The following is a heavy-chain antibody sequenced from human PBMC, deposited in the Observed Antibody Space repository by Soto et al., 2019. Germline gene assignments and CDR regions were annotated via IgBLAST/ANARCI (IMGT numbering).Heavy chain of an antibody. CDR3: AKEGTWMPNYSYYCKDG. CDR1: GFTFSMFA. D-gene: IGHD2-2*01. CDR2: ISGGGDRS. J-gene: IGHJ6*03. V-gene: IGHV3-23*01. Sequence: EVQLLESGGGLVQPGGSLRLSCAASGFTFSMFAMTWVRQAPGKGLEWVSAISGGGDRSYYADSVKGRFTISRDNSKNPLSMQMNPRTAEGTAVYLCAKEGTWMPNYSYYCKDGSGKATTVTVPS.